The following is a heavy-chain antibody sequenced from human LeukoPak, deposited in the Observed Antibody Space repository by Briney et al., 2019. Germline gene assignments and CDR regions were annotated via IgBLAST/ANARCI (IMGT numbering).Heavy chain of an antibody. CDR1: GGSISSYY. CDR3: ARDPHDRGAFDI. J-gene: IGHJ3*02. CDR2: IYTSGST. Sequence: SETLSLTCTVSGGSISSYYWSWIRQPAGKGLEWIGRIYTSGSTNYNPSLKSRVTTSVDTSKNQFSLKLSSVTAADTAVYYCARDPHDRGAFDIWGQGTMVTVSS. V-gene: IGHV4-4*07. D-gene: IGHD3-22*01.